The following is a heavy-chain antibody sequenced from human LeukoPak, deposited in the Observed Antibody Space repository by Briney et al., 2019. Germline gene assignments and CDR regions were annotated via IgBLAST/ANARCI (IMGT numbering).Heavy chain of an antibody. Sequence: GGSLRLSCAASGFTYSSYGMHWVRQAPGKGLEWVAFIRYDGSNKYYADSVKGRFTISRDNSKNTLYLQMNSLRAEDTAVYYCAKVGSSSSPFDYWGQGTLVTVSS. V-gene: IGHV3-30*02. CDR1: GFTYSSYG. CDR3: AKVGSSSSPFDY. D-gene: IGHD6-6*01. CDR2: IRYDGSNK. J-gene: IGHJ4*02.